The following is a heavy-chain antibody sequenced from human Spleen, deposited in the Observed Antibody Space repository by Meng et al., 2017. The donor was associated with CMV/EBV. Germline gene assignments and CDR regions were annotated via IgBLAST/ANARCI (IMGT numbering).Heavy chain of an antibody. CDR2: TCYRSKWYN. Sequence: SETLSLTCAISGDSVSSNNAAWNWIRQSPSRGLEWLGRTCYRSKWYNDYAVSVKSRITINPDTSKNQFSLQLNSVTPEDTAVYYCARGGRTGTTAAFDIWGQGTMVTVSS. J-gene: IGHJ3*02. V-gene: IGHV6-1*01. CDR3: ARGGRTGTTAAFDI. D-gene: IGHD1-1*01. CDR1: GDSVSSNNAA.